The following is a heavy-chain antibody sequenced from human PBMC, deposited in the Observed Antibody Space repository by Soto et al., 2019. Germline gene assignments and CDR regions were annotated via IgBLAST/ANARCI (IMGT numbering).Heavy chain of an antibody. Sequence: GASVKVSCKASGYTFISYPIHWVRQAPGQRLEWLGWIRTANGDTKYSQKFQGRVTFTSDTSANTVYMELSSLTSEDTTVYYCAKEGLFSNSWYPESWGQGTLVTVSS. D-gene: IGHD6-13*01. V-gene: IGHV1-3*04. CDR3: AKEGLFSNSWYPES. CDR1: GYTFISYP. CDR2: IRTANGDT. J-gene: IGHJ5*02.